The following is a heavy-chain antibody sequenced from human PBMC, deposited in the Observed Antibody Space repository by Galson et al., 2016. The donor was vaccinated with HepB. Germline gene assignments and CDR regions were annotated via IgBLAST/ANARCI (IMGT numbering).Heavy chain of an antibody. Sequence: SLRLSCAASGFIFINYAMSWVRQAPGKGLEWVSAIRNVGGSTYYADSVKGRFTISRDNSKNTLYLQMNSLRAEDTAVYYCARGGLYWGGYVGDHWGQGTLVTVSS. CDR3: ARGGLYWGGYVGDH. CDR2: IRNVGGST. D-gene: IGHD2-21*01. J-gene: IGHJ4*02. CDR1: GFIFINYA. V-gene: IGHV3-23*01.